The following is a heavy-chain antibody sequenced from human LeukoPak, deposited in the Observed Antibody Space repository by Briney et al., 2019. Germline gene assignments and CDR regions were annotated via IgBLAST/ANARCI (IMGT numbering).Heavy chain of an antibody. J-gene: IGHJ3*02. CDR1: GASISRYY. D-gene: IGHD5-18*01. V-gene: IGHV4-59*12. CDR3: ARTGIQLWLVDAFDI. CDR2: ISYRGST. Sequence: SETLSLTCTVSGASISRYYWSWIRQPPGKALEWIRHISYRGSTNYNPSLNSRVTMSVDTSKNQFSLKLSSVTAADTAVYYCARTGIQLWLVDAFDIWGQGTMVTVSS.